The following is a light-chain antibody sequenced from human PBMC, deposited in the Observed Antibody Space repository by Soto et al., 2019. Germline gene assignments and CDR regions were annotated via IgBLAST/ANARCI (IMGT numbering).Light chain of an antibody. Sequence: QSVLTQPASVSGSPGQSIAISCTGTRSDVGAYNYVSWYQQHPGKAPKLMISEVTNRPSGVSDRFSGSKSGNTASLTISGLQAEDEADYFCAAWDDILNGHGVFGGGTKVTVL. CDR1: RSDVGAYNY. CDR3: AAWDDILNGHGV. V-gene: IGLV2-14*01. J-gene: IGLJ3*02. CDR2: EVT.